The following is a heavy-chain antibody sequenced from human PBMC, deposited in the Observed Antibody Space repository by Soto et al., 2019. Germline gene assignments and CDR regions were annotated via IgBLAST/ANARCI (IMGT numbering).Heavy chain of an antibody. CDR1: GFSFGSYA. V-gene: IGHV3-23*01. CDR2: ISGSDGKT. D-gene: IGHD3-3*01. CDR3: ARWSYLDY. J-gene: IGHJ4*02. Sequence: GGSLRLSRAASGFSFGSYALSWVRQAPGKGLEWVSTISGSDGKTFYADSVKGRFSISRDTSQSTLYLQMNSLRADDTAMYYCARWSYLDYWGQGTRVTVSS.